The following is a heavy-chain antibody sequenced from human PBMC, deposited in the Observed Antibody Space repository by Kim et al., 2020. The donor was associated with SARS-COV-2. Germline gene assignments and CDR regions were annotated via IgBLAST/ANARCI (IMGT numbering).Heavy chain of an antibody. CDR1: GYTFTNYD. J-gene: IGHJ2*01. CDR3: ARGFRASDHSWSFFSRCWYLDL. D-gene: IGHD3-10*01. Sequence: ASVKVSCKTSGYTFTNYDINWVRQAAGQGLEWMGWMNPNSGNTDYAQKFQGRVTMTRDTSISVAYRELSSLRSEDTAVYYCARGFRASDHSWSFFSRCWYLDLWGRGTLVTVSS. V-gene: IGHV1-8*01. CDR2: MNPNSGNT.